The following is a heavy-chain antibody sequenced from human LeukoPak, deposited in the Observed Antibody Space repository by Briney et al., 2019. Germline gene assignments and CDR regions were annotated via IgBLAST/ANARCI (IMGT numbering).Heavy chain of an antibody. CDR3: AREKFDS. Sequence: PGGSLRLSCAASGFTVSSNYLTWVRQVPGKGLEWVSYMYSNGATFYADSVKGRFTISRDNSNSLISLQMNNLTTEDTAAYYCAREKFDSWGQGTLVTVSP. CDR2: MYSNGAT. J-gene: IGHJ5*01. V-gene: IGHV3-66*03. CDR1: GFTVSSNY.